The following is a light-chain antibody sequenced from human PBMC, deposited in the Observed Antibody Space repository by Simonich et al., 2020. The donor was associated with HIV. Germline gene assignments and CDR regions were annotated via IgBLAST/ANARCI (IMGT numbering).Light chain of an antibody. J-gene: IGLJ3*02. CDR3: QSYDSSLSGSQV. V-gene: IGLV1-40*01. Sequence: QSVLTQPPSVSGAPGQRVTISCTGSSSNIGAGYDGHWYQQLPGTAPKLLIYDNTNRPSGVPDRFSGSKSGTSASLAITGLQAEDEADYYCQSYDSSLSGSQVFGGGTKLTVL. CDR1: SSNIGAGYD. CDR2: DNT.